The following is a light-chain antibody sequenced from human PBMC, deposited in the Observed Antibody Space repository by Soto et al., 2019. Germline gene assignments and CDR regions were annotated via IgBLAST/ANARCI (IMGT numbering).Light chain of an antibody. CDR2: DDR. Sequence: SYELTQPPSVSVAPGQTARITCGGTNIGSKSVHWYQQKPGQAPVLVVFDDRDRPSGIPERFSGSNSGNTATLTISRVEAGDEADYYCQVWDSSSDHLVFGGGTKLTVL. CDR3: QVWDSSSDHLV. CDR1: NIGSKS. V-gene: IGLV3-21*02. J-gene: IGLJ2*01.